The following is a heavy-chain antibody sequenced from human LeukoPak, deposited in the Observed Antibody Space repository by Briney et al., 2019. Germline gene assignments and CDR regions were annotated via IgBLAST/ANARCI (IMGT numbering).Heavy chain of an antibody. CDR1: GFTFSSYG. V-gene: IGHV3-33*01. CDR3: AREYYDILTGYKPLDY. D-gene: IGHD3-9*01. Sequence: PGGSLRLSGAASGFTFSSYGMHWVSQAPGKGLEWVAVIWYDGSNKYYADSVKGRFTISRDNSKNTLYLQMNSLRAEDTAVYYCAREYYDILTGYKPLDYWGQGTLVTVSS. CDR2: IWYDGSNK. J-gene: IGHJ4*02.